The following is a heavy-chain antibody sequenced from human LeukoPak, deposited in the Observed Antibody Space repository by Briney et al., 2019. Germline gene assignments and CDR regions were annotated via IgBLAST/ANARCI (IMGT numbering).Heavy chain of an antibody. D-gene: IGHD3-22*01. CDR2: ISSTSTTI. CDR3: ARGGGYYDSSGDRKDLSLLDY. CDR1: GFTFSSYS. Sequence: GGSLRLSCAASGFTFSSYSMNWVRQAPGKGLEWLSHISSTSTTIYYADSVKGRFTISRDKAKNSLYLQMNSLRADDTAVYYCARGGGYYDSSGDRKDLSLLDYWGQGTLVTVSS. J-gene: IGHJ4*02. V-gene: IGHV3-48*01.